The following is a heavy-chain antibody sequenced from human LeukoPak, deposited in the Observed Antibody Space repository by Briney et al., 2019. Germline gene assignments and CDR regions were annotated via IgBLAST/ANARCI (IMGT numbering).Heavy chain of an antibody. Sequence: TGGSLRLSCTASGFTFGDYAMSWVRQAPGKGLEWVGFIRSKAYGGTTEYAASVKGRFTISRDDSKSIAYLQMNSLKTEDTAVYYCTRDRGDIVVVPAGYWGQGTLVTVSS. D-gene: IGHD2-2*01. CDR2: IRSKAYGGTT. CDR1: GFTFGDYA. J-gene: IGHJ4*02. V-gene: IGHV3-49*04. CDR3: TRDRGDIVVVPAGY.